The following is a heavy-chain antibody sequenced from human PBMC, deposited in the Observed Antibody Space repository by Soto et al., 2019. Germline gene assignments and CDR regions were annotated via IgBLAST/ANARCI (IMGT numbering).Heavy chain of an antibody. CDR3: ARDRRDGYKRYFAF. CDR2: ISFSGAT. CDR1: GVSITSYF. V-gene: IGHV4-59*01. J-gene: IGHJ4*02. Sequence: PSETLSLTCTVSGVSITSYFWSWIRQTPGKGLDWIGSISFSGATYSNPSLKGRAALSVDTSGNHLSLTLNSVTSADTAVYFCARDRRDGYKRYFAFWGQGNQVTVSS. D-gene: IGHD3-9*01.